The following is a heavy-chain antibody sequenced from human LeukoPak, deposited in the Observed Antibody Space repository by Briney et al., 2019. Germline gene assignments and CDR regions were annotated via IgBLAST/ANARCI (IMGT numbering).Heavy chain of an antibody. Sequence: GGSLRLSCSASGFTFSSYAMNWVRQAPGKGLEWVSSLSTGGGTAFYADSVKGHFTISRDNSKSTLYPQMNSLRVEDTAIYYCVKGTSWINPYFYMDVWGKGTTVIVSS. J-gene: IGHJ6*03. CDR1: GFTFSSYA. CDR2: LSTGGGTA. CDR3: VKGTSWINPYFYMDV. V-gene: IGHV3-23*01. D-gene: IGHD2-2*01.